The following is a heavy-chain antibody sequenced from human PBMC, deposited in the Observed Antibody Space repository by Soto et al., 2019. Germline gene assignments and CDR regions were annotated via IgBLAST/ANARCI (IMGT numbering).Heavy chain of an antibody. J-gene: IGHJ6*02. CDR3: ARAHLYSSGWYYYYGMDV. CDR1: GGSFSGYY. D-gene: IGHD6-25*01. V-gene: IGHV4-34*01. Sequence: LSLTCAVYGGSFSGYYWSWIRQPPGKGLEWIGEINHSGSTNYNPSLKSRVTISVDTSKNQFSLKLSSVTAADTAVYYCARAHLYSSGWYYYYGMDVCGQGTTVTVFS. CDR2: INHSGST.